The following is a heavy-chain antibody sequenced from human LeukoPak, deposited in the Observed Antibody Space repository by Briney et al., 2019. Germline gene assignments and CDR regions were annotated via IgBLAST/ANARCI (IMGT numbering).Heavy chain of an antibody. CDR1: GGSISSYY. CDR2: IYYSGST. V-gene: IGHV4-39*02. Sequence: SETLSLTCTVSGGSISSYYWGWIRQPPGKGLGWIGSIYYSGSTYYNPSLKSRVTISVDTSKNQFSLKLSSVTAADTAVYYCAREGPPGLESGYDDDYWGQGTLVTVSS. J-gene: IGHJ4*02. CDR3: AREGPPGLESGYDDDY. D-gene: IGHD5-12*01.